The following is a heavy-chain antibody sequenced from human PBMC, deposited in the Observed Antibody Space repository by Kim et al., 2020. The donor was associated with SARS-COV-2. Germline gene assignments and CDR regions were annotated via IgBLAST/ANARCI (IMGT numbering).Heavy chain of an antibody. J-gene: IGHJ4*02. Sequence: YSNPSRKSRVTISADTSKSQFSLKLSSVTAADTALYYCARATIFGVVLNWGQGTLVTVSS. V-gene: IGHV4-39*01. D-gene: IGHD3-3*01. CDR3: ARATIFGVVLN.